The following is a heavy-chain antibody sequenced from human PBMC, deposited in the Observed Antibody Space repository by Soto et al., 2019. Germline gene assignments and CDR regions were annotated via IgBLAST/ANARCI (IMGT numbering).Heavy chain of an antibody. D-gene: IGHD7-27*01. Sequence: QVQLVQSGAEVKKPGASVKVSCKASGYTFTSYDINWVRQATGQGFEWMGWMNPNSGNTGYAQKFQGRVTMTRDTSITTAYLELSSLPSEDTAVYFCASSPRNWGFDYWGQGTLVTVSS. CDR1: GYTFTSYD. CDR2: MNPNSGNT. J-gene: IGHJ4*02. V-gene: IGHV1-8*01. CDR3: ASSPRNWGFDY.